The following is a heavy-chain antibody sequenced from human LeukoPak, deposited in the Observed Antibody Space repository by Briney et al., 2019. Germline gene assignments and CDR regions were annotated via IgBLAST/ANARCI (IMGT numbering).Heavy chain of an antibody. J-gene: IGHJ1*01. Sequence: GGSLRLSCAASGFTFSSYSMNWVRQAPGKGLEWVSSISSSSSYIYYADSVKGRFTISRDNAKNSLYLQMNSLRAEDTAVYYCARNYDSSGFEYFQHWGQGTLVTVSS. D-gene: IGHD3-22*01. CDR1: GFTFSSYS. V-gene: IGHV3-21*01. CDR2: ISSSSSYI. CDR3: ARNYDSSGFEYFQH.